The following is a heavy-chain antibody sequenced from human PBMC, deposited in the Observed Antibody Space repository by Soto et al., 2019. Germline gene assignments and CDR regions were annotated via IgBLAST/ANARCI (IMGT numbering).Heavy chain of an antibody. J-gene: IGHJ3*02. CDR2: IYPGDSDT. D-gene: IGHD1-1*01. CDR3: ARHMWTTRPNDAFDI. V-gene: IGHV5-51*01. CDR1: GYSFTSYW. Sequence: PGESLKISCKGSGYSFTSYWIGWVRQMPGKGLEWMGIIYPGDSDTRYSPSFPGQVTISADKSISTAYLQWSSLKASGTAMYYCARHMWTTRPNDAFDIWGQGTMVTVSS.